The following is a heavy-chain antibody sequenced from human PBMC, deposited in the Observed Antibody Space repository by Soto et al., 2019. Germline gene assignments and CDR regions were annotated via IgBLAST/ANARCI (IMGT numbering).Heavy chain of an antibody. D-gene: IGHD5-18*01. V-gene: IGHV3-13*01. J-gene: IGHJ4*02. CDR3: ARGGRGYTDGTASRGLGY. CDR1: GLTFSTYG. CDR2: IGTAGDT. Sequence: EVQLVESGGGLVQPGGSLRLSCAASGLTFSTYGMHWVRQATGKGLEWVSGIGTAGDTYYPDSVKGRFTISSENAKNSLYLQMNSLRAEDTAVYYCARGGRGYTDGTASRGLGYWGQGTLVTVSS.